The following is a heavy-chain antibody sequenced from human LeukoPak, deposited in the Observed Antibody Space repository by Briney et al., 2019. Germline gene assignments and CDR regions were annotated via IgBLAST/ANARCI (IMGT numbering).Heavy chain of an antibody. J-gene: IGHJ4*02. V-gene: IGHV4-59*01. Sequence: SETLSLTCAVYGGSFSGYYWSWIRQPPGKGLEWIGYIYYSGSTNYNPSLKSRVTISVDTSKNQFSLKLSSVTAADTAVYYCARGMSNSVNYWGQGTLVTVSS. CDR2: IYYSGST. D-gene: IGHD4-23*01. CDR1: GGSFSGYY. CDR3: ARGMSNSVNY.